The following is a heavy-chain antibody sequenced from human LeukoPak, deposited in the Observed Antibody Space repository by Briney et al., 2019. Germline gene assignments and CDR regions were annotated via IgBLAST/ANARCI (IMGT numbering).Heavy chain of an antibody. V-gene: IGHV4-61*01. CDR3: ARDLGYYYGMDV. J-gene: IGHJ6*02. Sequence: SETLSLTCTVSGGSVSSGNFYWRWIRQPPGKGLEWIGYIYYSGSTNYNPSFKSRVTISVDTSKNQFSLKLSSVTAADTAVYDCARDLGYYYGMDVWGQGTTVTVSS. CDR1: GGSVSSGNFY. D-gene: IGHD7-27*01. CDR2: IYYSGST.